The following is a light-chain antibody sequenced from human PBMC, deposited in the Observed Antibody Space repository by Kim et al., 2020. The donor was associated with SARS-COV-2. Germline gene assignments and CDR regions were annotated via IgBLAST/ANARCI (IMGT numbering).Light chain of an antibody. V-gene: IGLV3-19*01. CDR2: GKN. CDR3: HSRDTSGNQFV. Sequence: SSELTQDPAVSVALGQTIRITCQGDSLRSHYASWYQQKPGQAPVLVMYGKNNRPSGIPDRFSGSNSGNTAYLTITGAQAEDEGDFYCHSRDTSGNQFVFVTGTKVTVL. CDR1: SLRSHY. J-gene: IGLJ1*01.